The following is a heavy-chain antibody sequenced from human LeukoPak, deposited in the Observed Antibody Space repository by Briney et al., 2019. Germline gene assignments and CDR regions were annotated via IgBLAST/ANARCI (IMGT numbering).Heavy chain of an antibody. CDR1: GFTFSDYY. V-gene: IGHV3-11*01. Sequence: GGSLRLSCAASGFTFSDYYMSWIRQAPGKGLEWVSYISSSGSTIYYADSVKGRFTISRDNAKNSLYLQMNSLRAEDTAVYYCARDYYYDSSGLGAFDIWGQGTMVTVSS. D-gene: IGHD3-22*01. CDR2: ISSSGSTI. CDR3: ARDYYYDSSGLGAFDI. J-gene: IGHJ3*02.